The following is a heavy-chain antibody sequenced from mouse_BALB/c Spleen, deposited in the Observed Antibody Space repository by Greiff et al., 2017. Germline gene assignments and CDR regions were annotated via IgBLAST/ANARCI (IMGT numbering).Heavy chain of an antibody. J-gene: IGHJ4*01. CDR1: GYTFTSSW. Sequence: QVHVKQPGSVLVRPGAPVKLSCKASGYTFTSSWMHWAKQRPGQGLEWIGEIHPNSGNTNYNEKFKGKATLTVDTSSSTAYVDLSSLTSEDSAVYYCAREDGYDVNAMDYWGQGTSVTVSS. CDR3: AREDGYDVNAMDY. V-gene: IGHV1S130*01. D-gene: IGHD2-2*01. CDR2: IHPNSGNT.